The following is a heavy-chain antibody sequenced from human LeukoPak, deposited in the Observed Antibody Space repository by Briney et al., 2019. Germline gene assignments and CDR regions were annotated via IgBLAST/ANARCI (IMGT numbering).Heavy chain of an antibody. CDR1: GYTFTSYG. Sequence: ASVKVSCKASGYTFTSYGISWVRQAPGQGLEWMGWISAYNGNTNYAQKLQGRVTMTTDTSTSTAYMELRSLRSDDTAVYYCARYRHYYGSGRPYYFDYWGQGTLVTVSS. CDR3: ARYRHYYGSGRPYYFDY. V-gene: IGHV1-18*01. CDR2: ISAYNGNT. D-gene: IGHD3-10*01. J-gene: IGHJ4*02.